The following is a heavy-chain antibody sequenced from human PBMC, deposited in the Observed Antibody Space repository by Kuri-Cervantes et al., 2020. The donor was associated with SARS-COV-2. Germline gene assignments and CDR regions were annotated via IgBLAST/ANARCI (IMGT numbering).Heavy chain of an antibody. CDR2: IYFGTT. Sequence: ESLKISCTVSGASISRSDNYWGWIRQPPGKGLEWIGSIYFGTTYYNPSLKSRITISVDTSKNQFSLNLSSVTAADTAVYYCARHVVTVIYFDYWGQGTLVTVSS. J-gene: IGHJ4*02. V-gene: IGHV4-39*07. D-gene: IGHD4-17*01. CDR3: ARHVVTVIYFDY. CDR1: GASISRSDNY.